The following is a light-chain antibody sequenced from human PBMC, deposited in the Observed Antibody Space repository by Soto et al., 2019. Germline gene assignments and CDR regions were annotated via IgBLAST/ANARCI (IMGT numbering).Light chain of an antibody. J-gene: IGKJ4*01. CDR1: QSGSSH. CDR3: QQRRNWPLT. Sequence: VLRKSLATLSLYPGERATLYCRARQSGSSHLAWYQQKPGQAPRLLIYDAFNRATGIPDRFSGSGSGTDFTLTISRIEPEDFAVYCCQQRRNWPLTFGGGTKVDIK. V-gene: IGKV3-11*01. CDR2: DAF.